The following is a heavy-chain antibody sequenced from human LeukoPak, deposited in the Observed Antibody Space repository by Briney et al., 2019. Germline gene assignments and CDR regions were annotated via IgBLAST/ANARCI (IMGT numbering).Heavy chain of an antibody. D-gene: IGHD5-24*01. V-gene: IGHV4-34*01. CDR2: INHSGST. CDR1: GGSVSRDNYS. Sequence: SETLSLTCTVSGGSVSRDNYSWSWIRQPPGKGLEWIGEINHSGSTNYNPSLKSRVTISVDTSKNQFSLKLSSVTAADTAVYYCARWLQAEYYFDYWGQGTLVTVSS. CDR3: ARWLQAEYYFDY. J-gene: IGHJ4*02.